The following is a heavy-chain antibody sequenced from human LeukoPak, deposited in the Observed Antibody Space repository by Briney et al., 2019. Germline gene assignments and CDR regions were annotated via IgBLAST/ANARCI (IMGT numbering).Heavy chain of an antibody. CDR2: INAGNGNT. Sequence: GASVKVSCKASGYTFTSYAMHWVRQAPGQRLEWMGWINAGNGNTKYSQKFQGRVTITRDTSASTAYMELSSLRSEDTAVYYCARGSGYFDWPDFDYWGQGTLVTVSS. CDR1: GYTFTSYA. V-gene: IGHV1-3*01. CDR3: ARGSGYFDWPDFDY. D-gene: IGHD3-9*01. J-gene: IGHJ4*02.